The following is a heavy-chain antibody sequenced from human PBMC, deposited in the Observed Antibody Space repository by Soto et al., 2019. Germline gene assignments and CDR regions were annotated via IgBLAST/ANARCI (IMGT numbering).Heavy chain of an antibody. Sequence: GGSLRLSCAASGFRISDYWMHWVRQVPGKGLLWVSRISVDGGDTTYAESVKGRFTISRDNAKNTLYLQMDTLRAEDTAIYYCARAPDENPIEHWGHGSRVTDPS. J-gene: IGHJ4*01. CDR1: GFRISDYW. CDR3: ARAPDENPIEH. V-gene: IGHV3-74*01. CDR2: ISVDGGDT.